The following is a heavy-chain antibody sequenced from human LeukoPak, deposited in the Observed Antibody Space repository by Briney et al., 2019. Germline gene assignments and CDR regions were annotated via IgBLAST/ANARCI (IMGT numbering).Heavy chain of an antibody. CDR1: GGSISSSSYY. CDR2: IYYSGST. V-gene: IGHV4-39*01. D-gene: IGHD3-22*01. Sequence: SETLSLTCTVSGGSISSSSYYWGWIRQPPGKGLEWIGSIYYSGSTYYNPSLKSRVTISVDTSKNQFSLKLSSVTAADTAVYYCARRRRYYYDSSGYLFDYWGQGTLLTVSS. CDR3: ARRRRYYYDSSGYLFDY. J-gene: IGHJ4*02.